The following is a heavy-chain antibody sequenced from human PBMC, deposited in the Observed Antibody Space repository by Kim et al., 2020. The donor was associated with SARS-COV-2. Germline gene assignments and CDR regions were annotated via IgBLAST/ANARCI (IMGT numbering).Heavy chain of an antibody. CDR3: AKWENGFS. D-gene: IGHD1-26*01. Sequence: GGDTSYADSVKGRFTVSGDKSKNTLSLQMDSLRVDDTAVYYCAKWENGFSWGQGTPVSVSS. J-gene: IGHJ5*02. CDR2: GGDT. V-gene: IGHV3-53*01.